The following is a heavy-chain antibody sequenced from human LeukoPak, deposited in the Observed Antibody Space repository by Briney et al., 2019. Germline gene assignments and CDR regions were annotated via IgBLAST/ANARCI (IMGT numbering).Heavy chain of an antibody. CDR3: ARDMNVRGYSYGPFDY. D-gene: IGHD5-18*01. J-gene: IGHJ4*02. CDR2: IIPIFGIV. V-gene: IGHV1-69*04. CDR1: GYTFTSYG. Sequence: SVKVSCKASGYTFTSYGISWVRQAPGQGLEWMGRIIPIFGIVNYAQEFQGRVTITADKPTSTAYMELSSLRSEDTAVYYCARDMNVRGYSYGPFDYWGQGTLVTVSS.